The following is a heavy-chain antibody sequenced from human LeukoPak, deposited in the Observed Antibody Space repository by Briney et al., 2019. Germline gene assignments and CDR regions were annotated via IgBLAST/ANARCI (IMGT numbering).Heavy chain of an antibody. Sequence: PSETLSLTCAVSGYSISSGHFWSWIRQPPGKGLEWIGSIYGSGTTYYDPPLRSRVSISADTSKNHFSLELSSVTAAGTAVYYCASVGGDSPYWGQGTLVTVSS. J-gene: IGHJ4*02. CDR2: IYGSGTT. V-gene: IGHV4-38-2*01. CDR1: GYSISSGHF. CDR3: ASVGGDSPY. D-gene: IGHD3-16*01.